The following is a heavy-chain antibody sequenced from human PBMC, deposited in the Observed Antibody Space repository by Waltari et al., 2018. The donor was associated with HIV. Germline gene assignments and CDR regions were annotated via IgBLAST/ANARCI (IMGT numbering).Heavy chain of an antibody. D-gene: IGHD3-22*01. V-gene: IGHV3-15*01. Sequence: EVQLVESGGGLVKPGGSLRLSCAASGFTFSNAWMSWVRQAPGKGLEWVGRIKSKTDGGTTDYAAPVKGRFTISRDDSKNTLYLQMNSLKTEDTAVYYCTTDHNTMIVVAHDYWGQGTLVTVSS. J-gene: IGHJ4*02. CDR1: GFTFSNAW. CDR3: TTDHNTMIVVAHDY. CDR2: IKSKTDGGTT.